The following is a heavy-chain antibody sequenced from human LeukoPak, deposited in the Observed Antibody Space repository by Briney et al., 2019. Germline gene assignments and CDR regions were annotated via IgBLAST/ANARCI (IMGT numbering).Heavy chain of an antibody. Sequence: GGSLRLSCAASGFTFSSYAMSWVRQAPGKGLGWVSAISGSGGSTYYADSVKGRFTISRDNSKNTLYLQMNSLRAEDTAVYYCATDQSIAGPTTADYWGQGTLVTVSS. D-gene: IGHD1-26*01. CDR1: GFTFSSYA. J-gene: IGHJ4*02. V-gene: IGHV3-23*01. CDR3: ATDQSIAGPTTADY. CDR2: ISGSGGST.